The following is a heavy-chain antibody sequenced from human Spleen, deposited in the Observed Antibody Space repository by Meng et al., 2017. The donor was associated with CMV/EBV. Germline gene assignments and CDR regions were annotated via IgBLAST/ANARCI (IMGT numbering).Heavy chain of an antibody. J-gene: IGHJ4*02. CDR1: GFTFSSYG. CDR2: IRYDGSQE. Sequence: GESLKISCAASGFTFSSYGLYWVRQAPGKGLEWVAFIRYDGSQEYHADSVKGRFTISRDNHENTLYLQGNSLRAEDMAVYYCAKDDYGGSTFDYWGQGTLVTVSS. D-gene: IGHD4-23*01. CDR3: AKDDYGGSTFDY. V-gene: IGHV3-30*02.